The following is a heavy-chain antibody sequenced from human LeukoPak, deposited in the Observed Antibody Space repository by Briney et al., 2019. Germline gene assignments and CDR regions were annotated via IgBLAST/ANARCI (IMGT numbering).Heavy chain of an antibody. J-gene: IGHJ4*02. D-gene: IGHD2-15*01. CDR2: FDPEDGET. V-gene: IGHV1-24*01. CDR1: GYTLTELS. Sequence: ASVNVSCKVSGYTLTELSMHWVRQAPGKGLEWMGGFDPEDGETIHAQKFQGRVTMTEDTSTDTAYMELSSLRSEDTAVYYCATDGGAWWLRDWGQGTLVTVSS. CDR3: ATDGGAWWLRD.